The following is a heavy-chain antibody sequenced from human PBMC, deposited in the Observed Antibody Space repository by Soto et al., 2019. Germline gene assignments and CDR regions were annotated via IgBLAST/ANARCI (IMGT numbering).Heavy chain of an antibody. CDR3: ARQDDILTGVDY. Sequence: SETLSLTCTVSGGSISYYYWSWIRQPPGKGLEWIGYINYSGSTNYNPSLKSRVSISISTSKNHFSLRLSSVSAADTAVYYCARQDDILTGVDYWGQGTLVTVSS. CDR2: INYSGST. D-gene: IGHD3-9*01. V-gene: IGHV4-59*08. J-gene: IGHJ4*02. CDR1: GGSISYYY.